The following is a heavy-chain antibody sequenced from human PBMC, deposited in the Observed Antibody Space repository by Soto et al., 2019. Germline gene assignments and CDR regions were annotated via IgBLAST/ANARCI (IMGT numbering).Heavy chain of an antibody. Sequence: QPGGSLRLSCAASGFTFSSYGMHWVRQAPGKGLEWVAVIWYDGSNKYYADSVKGRFTISRDNSKNTLYLQMNSLRAEDTAVYYCAKAYFVWSSEQPYYFDYWGQGTLVTVSS. D-gene: IGHD3-16*01. V-gene: IGHV3-33*06. CDR3: AKAYFVWSSEQPYYFDY. J-gene: IGHJ4*02. CDR1: GFTFSSYG. CDR2: IWYDGSNK.